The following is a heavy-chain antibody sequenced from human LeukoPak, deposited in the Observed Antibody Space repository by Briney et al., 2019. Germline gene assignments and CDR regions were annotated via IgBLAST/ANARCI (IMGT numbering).Heavy chain of an antibody. Sequence: ASVKVSCEASGYTFTGYYIHWVRQAPGQRPEWMGWIYPHSGGTNYVQKFQGRVTMTRDTSISTAYMELSRLRSDDTAVYYCARDQVDAGSYFAFFDYWGQGTLVTVSS. J-gene: IGHJ4*02. V-gene: IGHV1-2*02. D-gene: IGHD1-26*01. CDR2: IYPHSGGT. CDR1: GYTFTGYY. CDR3: ARDQVDAGSYFAFFDY.